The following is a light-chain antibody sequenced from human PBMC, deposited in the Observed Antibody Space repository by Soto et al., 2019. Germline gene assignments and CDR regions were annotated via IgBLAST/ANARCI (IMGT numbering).Light chain of an antibody. Sequence: IVLTQSPGTLSLSPGERATLSCRASQSVSSNYLAWYQQKTGQTPRLLIYIASSRAPGIPDRFSGSGSGTHFTLTISRVEPEDFAVYYCQKYGSSPWTFGQGTKVEIK. CDR3: QKYGSSPWT. J-gene: IGKJ1*01. CDR2: IAS. V-gene: IGKV3-20*01. CDR1: QSVSSNY.